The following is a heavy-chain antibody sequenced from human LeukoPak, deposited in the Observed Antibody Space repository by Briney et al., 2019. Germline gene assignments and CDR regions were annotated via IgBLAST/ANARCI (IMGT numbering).Heavy chain of an antibody. Sequence: SETLSLTCAVHGGSFRGYYWSWIRKPPGKGLEWIGEIIHIGSTTYKPSLKSRVSLSVDTSKYQLSLYLSSVTAADTAVYYCARGRLPSTYYYDSSGYYSDYWGQGTLVTVSS. V-gene: IGHV4-34*01. J-gene: IGHJ4*02. D-gene: IGHD3-22*01. CDR1: GGSFRGYY. CDR3: ARGRLPSTYYYDSSGYYSDY. CDR2: IIHIGST.